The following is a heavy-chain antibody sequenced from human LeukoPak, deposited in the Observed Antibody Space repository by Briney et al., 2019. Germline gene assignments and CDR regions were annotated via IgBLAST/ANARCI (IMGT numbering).Heavy chain of an antibody. D-gene: IGHD6-13*01. CDR2: IYYGGST. J-gene: IGHJ4*02. CDR3: ARPQTGIAADGTVYYFDY. CDR1: GGSISSSSYY. Sequence: SETLSLTCTVSGGSISSSSYYWGWIRQPPGKGLEWIGNIYYGGSTFYSPSLKSRVTMSVDTSKNQFSLKLSSVTAADTAVYYCARPQTGIAADGTVYYFDYWGQGTLVTVSS. V-gene: IGHV4-39*01.